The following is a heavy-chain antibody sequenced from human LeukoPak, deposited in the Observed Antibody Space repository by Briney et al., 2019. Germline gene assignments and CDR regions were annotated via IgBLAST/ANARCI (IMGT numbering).Heavy chain of an antibody. V-gene: IGHV4-59*01. Sequence: PSETLSLTCTVSGGSISSYYWSWIRQPPGKGLEWIGYIYYSGSTNYNPSLKSRVTISVDTSKNQFSLKLSSVTAADTAVYYCASAPLHPPYYYYGMDVWGQGTTVTVSS. D-gene: IGHD3-16*01. J-gene: IGHJ6*02. CDR1: GGSISSYY. CDR2: IYYSGST. CDR3: ASAPLHPPYYYYGMDV.